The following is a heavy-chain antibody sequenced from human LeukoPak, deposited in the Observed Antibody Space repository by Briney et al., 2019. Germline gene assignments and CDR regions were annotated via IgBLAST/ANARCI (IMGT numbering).Heavy chain of an antibody. V-gene: IGHV3-23*01. J-gene: IGHJ4*02. Sequence: GGSLRLSCAASGFTFSNYAMSWVRQAPGKGLEWVSALSGSGVSAYYADSVKGRFTTSRDNSKNTLYLQMNSLRAEDMGVYYCAKEKESTGYFDYWGQGTLVTVSS. CDR1: GFTFSNYA. CDR3: AKEKESTGYFDY. D-gene: IGHD3-22*01. CDR2: LSGSGVSA.